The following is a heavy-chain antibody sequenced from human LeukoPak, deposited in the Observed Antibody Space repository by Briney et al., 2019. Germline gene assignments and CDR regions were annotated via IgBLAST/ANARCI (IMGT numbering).Heavy chain of an antibody. CDR1: GGSFSGYY. CDR3: ARGSPGDGVITYFDY. V-gene: IGHV4-34*01. J-gene: IGHJ4*02. CDR2: INHSGST. Sequence: SETLSLTCAVYGGSFSGYYWSWIRQPPGKGLEWIGEINHSGSTNYNPSLKSRVTISVDTSKNQFSLKLSSVTAADTAVYYRARGSPGDGVITYFDYWGQGTLVTVSS. D-gene: IGHD3-22*01.